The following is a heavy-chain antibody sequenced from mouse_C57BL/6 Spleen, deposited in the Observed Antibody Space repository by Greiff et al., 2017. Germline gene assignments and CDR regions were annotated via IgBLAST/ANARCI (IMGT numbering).Heavy chain of an antibody. J-gene: IGHJ2*01. V-gene: IGHV1-82*01. CDR2: IYPGDGDT. CDR1: GYAFSSSW. D-gene: IGHD1-1*01. CDR3: ASSIYYYGSPFDY. Sequence: VQLQQSGPELVKPGASVKISCKASGYAFSSSWMNWVKQRPGKGLEWIGRIYPGDGDTNYNGKFKGKATLTADKSSSTAYMQLSSLTSEDSAVYFCASSIYYYGSPFDYWGQGTTLTVSS.